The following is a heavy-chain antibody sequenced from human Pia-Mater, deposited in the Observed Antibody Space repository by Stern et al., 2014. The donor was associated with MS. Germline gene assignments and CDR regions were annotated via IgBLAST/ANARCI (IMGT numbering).Heavy chain of an antibody. V-gene: IGHV1-69*01. CDR3: ARDGRHTDNYGLDV. D-gene: IGHD3-9*01. CDR2: IIPIFGPA. Sequence: VQLVQSGAEVKKPGSSGKVSCKASGGTFNVYAINWLRQAPGQGLEWIGWIIPIFGPANYAQKFQGRVTITADESTRTSSMQLSSLRYDDTAVYYCARDGRHTDNYGLDVWGQGTTVTVSS. J-gene: IGHJ6*02. CDR1: GGTFNVYA.